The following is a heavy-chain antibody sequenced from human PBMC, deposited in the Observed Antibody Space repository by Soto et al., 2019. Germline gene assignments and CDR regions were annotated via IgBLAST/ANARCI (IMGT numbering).Heavy chain of an antibody. Sequence: QVQLQESGPGLVKPSETLSLTCTVSGGSISGYFWSWIRQPPGKGLECIGYLSDSGSTDYTPSLNSRVTISVDTSTNQFSLQLSSVTAADTAVYYCARKEYGDGLDVWGQGTTVTVSS. CDR3: ARKEYGDGLDV. CDR1: GGSISGYF. CDR2: LSDSGST. D-gene: IGHD2-2*01. V-gene: IGHV4-59*01. J-gene: IGHJ6*02.